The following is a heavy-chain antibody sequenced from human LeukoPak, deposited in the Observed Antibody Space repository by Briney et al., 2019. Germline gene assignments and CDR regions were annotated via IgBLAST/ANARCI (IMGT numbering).Heavy chain of an antibody. CDR3: ARGGES. CDR2: IKQDGTEK. CDR1: GFSFSIYW. J-gene: IGHJ5*02. V-gene: IGHV3-7*01. Sequence: GGSLRLSCAASGFSFSIYWMNWVRQAPGKGLEWVANIKQDGTEKYYVDSVKGRFTISRDNAKNSLYLQMNSLRAEDTAVYYCARGGESWGQGTLVTVSS. D-gene: IGHD3-16*01.